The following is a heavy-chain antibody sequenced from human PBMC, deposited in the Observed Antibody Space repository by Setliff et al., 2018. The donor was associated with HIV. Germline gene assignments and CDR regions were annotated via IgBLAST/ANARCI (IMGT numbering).Heavy chain of an antibody. V-gene: IGHV1-2*02. CDR3: ARGGLATGAFDI. Sequence: ASVKVSCKSSGYTFTAHHIHWVRQAPGQGPEWMGWIIPKSGETSYAEKFRGRVTMTRDTSLSTAYMELSRLRSDDTAVYYCARGGLATGAFDIWGQGTMVTVSS. D-gene: IGHD5-12*01. CDR2: IIPKSGET. J-gene: IGHJ3*02. CDR1: GYTFTAHH.